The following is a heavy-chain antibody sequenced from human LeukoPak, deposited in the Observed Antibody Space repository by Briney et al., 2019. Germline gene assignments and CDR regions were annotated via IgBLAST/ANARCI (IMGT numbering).Heavy chain of an antibody. CDR2: ISSSSSYI. J-gene: IGHJ4*02. D-gene: IGHD6-13*01. CDR1: GFTFSSYS. V-gene: IGHV3-21*01. Sequence: GGSLRLSCAASGFTFSSYSMNWVRQAPGKGLEWVSSISSSSSYIYYAVSVKGRFPIPRDNAKNSLYLQSNSLRAEDTAVYDSARGAPCGSSSSVLYWGQGTLVTVSS. CDR3: ARGAPCGSSSSVLY.